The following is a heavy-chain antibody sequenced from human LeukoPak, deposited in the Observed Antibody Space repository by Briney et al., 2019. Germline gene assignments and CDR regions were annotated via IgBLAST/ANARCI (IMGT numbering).Heavy chain of an antibody. D-gene: IGHD6-19*01. CDR2: MYLGDSET. Sequence: GESLKISCKTSGYSFTGSWIGWVRQMPGKGLEWMGIMYLGDSETRYSPSFQGQVTISADKSISTVYLQWSSLKASDTAMYYCVRHEGSISGWPFDYWGQGTLVTVSS. V-gene: IGHV5-51*01. CDR3: VRHEGSISGWPFDY. CDR1: GYSFTGSW. J-gene: IGHJ4*02.